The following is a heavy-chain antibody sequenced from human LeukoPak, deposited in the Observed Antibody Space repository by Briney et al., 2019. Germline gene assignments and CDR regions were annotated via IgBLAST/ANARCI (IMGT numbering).Heavy chain of an antibody. V-gene: IGHV1-8*01. CDR2: MNPNSGNT. CDR1: GYTFTSYD. J-gene: IGHJ3*02. Sequence: ASVKVSCKASGYTFTSYDINWVRQATGQGLEWMGWMNPNSGNTGYAQKFQGRVTITADESTSTAYMELSSLRSEDTAVYYCAKDPRDISTGNYDEFDIWGQGTMVTVSS. D-gene: IGHD3-9*01. CDR3: AKDPRDISTGNYDEFDI.